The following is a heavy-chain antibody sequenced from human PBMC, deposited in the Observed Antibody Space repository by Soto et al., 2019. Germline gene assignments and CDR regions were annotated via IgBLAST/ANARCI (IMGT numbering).Heavy chain of an antibody. CDR3: AGTLLEWIAAAGYYYYGMDV. V-gene: IGHV1-69*13. J-gene: IGHJ6*02. CDR2: IIPIFGTA. Sequence: GASVKVSCKASGGTFSSYAISWVRQAPGQGLEWMGGIIPIFGTANYAQKFQGRVTITADESTSTAYMELSSLRSEDTAVYYCAGTLLEWIAAAGYYYYGMDVWGQGTTVTVSS. CDR1: GGTFSSYA. D-gene: IGHD6-13*01.